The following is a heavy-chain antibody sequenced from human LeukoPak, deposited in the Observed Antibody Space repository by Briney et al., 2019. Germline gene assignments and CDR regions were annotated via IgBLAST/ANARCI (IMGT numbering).Heavy chain of an antibody. D-gene: IGHD1-26*01. V-gene: IGHV1-69*01. CDR1: GGTFSSYA. J-gene: IGHJ4*02. CDR2: IIPIFGTA. Sequence: SSVRVSCKASGGTFSSYAISWGRQAPGQGLEWMGGIIPIFGTANYAQKFQGRVTITADESTSTAYMELSSLRSEDTAVYYCATGLVGGEVLGSYFDYWGQGTLVTVSS. CDR3: ATGLVGGEVLGSYFDY.